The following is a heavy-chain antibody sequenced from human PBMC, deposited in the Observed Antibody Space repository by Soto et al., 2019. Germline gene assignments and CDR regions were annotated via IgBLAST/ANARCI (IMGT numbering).Heavy chain of an antibody. Sequence: EVQVLQAGGGLVPPGGSLRLSCAGSGFTFINTGMSWVRQAPGQGLEWVSAITGNGDTTYYADSVKGRFTISRDNSKRTLYLQMNSLRSEDTAVYYWSKRDGYFDYWGQGTLVTVSS. CDR2: ITGNGDTT. J-gene: IGHJ4*02. CDR3: SKRDGYFDY. V-gene: IGHV3-23*01. CDR1: GFTFINTG.